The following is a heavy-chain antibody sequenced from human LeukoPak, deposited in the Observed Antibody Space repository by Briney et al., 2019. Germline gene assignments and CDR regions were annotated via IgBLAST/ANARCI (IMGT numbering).Heavy chain of an antibody. CDR1: GGTFSSYA. D-gene: IGHD6-13*01. CDR2: IIPIFGTA. CDR3: ASVYSSSWYNWFDP. Sequence: SVKVSCKASGGTFSSYAISWVRQAPGQGLEWMGGIIPIFGTANYAQKFQGRVTITTGESTSTAYMELSSLRSEDTAVYYCASVYSSSWYNWFDPWGQGTLVTVSS. J-gene: IGHJ5*02. V-gene: IGHV1-69*05.